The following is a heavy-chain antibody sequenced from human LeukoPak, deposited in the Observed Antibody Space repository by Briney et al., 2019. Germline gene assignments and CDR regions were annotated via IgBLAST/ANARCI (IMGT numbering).Heavy chain of an antibody. CDR3: ARDRKDAAAAYFGY. CDR1: GGSISSYY. J-gene: IGHJ4*02. V-gene: IGHV4-59*12. D-gene: IGHD6-13*01. Sequence: SETLSLTCTVSGGSISSYYWSWIRQPPGKGLEWIGSIYYSGSTYYNPSLKSRVTISVDTSKNQFSLKLSSVTAADTAVYYCARDRKDAAAAYFGYWGQGTLVTVSS. CDR2: IYYSGST.